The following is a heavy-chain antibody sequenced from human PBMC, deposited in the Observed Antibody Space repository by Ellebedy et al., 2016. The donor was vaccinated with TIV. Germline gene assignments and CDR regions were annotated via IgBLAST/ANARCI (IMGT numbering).Heavy chain of an antibody. CDR1: GFAFNSYT. J-gene: IGHJ4*02. Sequence: PGGSLRLSCAASGFAFNSYTLHWVRQAPGKGLEWVAFISYDGHNKHSADSVKGRFTISRDNSKNTLYLQMNSLRAEDTAVYYCATDPYSTGYFGYFDYWGQGSLVTVSS. V-gene: IGHV3-30-3*01. CDR3: ATDPYSTGYFGYFDY. D-gene: IGHD3-22*01. CDR2: ISYDGHNK.